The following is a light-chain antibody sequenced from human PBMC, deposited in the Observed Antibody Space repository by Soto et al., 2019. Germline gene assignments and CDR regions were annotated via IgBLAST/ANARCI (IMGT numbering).Light chain of an antibody. J-gene: IGKJ2*01. Sequence: DIQMTQSPSTLSASVGDRVTITCRASQSISSWVAWHQQKPGKAPKVLIYDASTLESGVPSRFSASGSGTEFTLTISSLQPEDFATYYCQQYASSFMYTFGQGTKLEI. V-gene: IGKV1-5*01. CDR2: DAS. CDR1: QSISSW. CDR3: QQYASSFMYT.